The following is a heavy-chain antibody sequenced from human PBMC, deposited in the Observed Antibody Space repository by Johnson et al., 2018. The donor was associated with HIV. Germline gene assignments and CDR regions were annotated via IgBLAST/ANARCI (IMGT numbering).Heavy chain of an antibody. V-gene: IGHV3-30*09. J-gene: IGHJ3*02. Sequence: QVLLVESGGGVVQPGRSLRLSCAASGFTFSSYAMHWVRQAPGKGLDWVAVISDDGSNEYYADSVKGRFAISRDNSKNTLYLQMNSLRAEDTAVYYCSRVGPRSKGGPVDAFDIWGQGTMVTVSS. CDR1: GFTFSSYA. CDR2: ISDDGSNE. D-gene: IGHD3-16*01. CDR3: SRVGPRSKGGPVDAFDI.